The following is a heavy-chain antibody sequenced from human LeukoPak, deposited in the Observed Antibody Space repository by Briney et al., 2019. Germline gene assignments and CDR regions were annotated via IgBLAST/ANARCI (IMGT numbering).Heavy chain of an antibody. Sequence: PGRSLRLSCAASGFPFSSYGMHWVRQAPGKGLEWVAVISYDGSDKYCADSVKGRFTISRDNSKNTLCLQMNSLRADDTAVYYCVKEHYFGSGSYPEHWGQGTLVTVSS. CDR3: VKEHYFGSGSYPEH. CDR2: ISYDGSDK. J-gene: IGHJ1*01. D-gene: IGHD3-10*01. CDR1: GFPFSSYG. V-gene: IGHV3-30*18.